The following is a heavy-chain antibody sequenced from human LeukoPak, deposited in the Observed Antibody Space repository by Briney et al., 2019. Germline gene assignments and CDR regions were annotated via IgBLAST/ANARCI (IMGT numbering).Heavy chain of an antibody. J-gene: IGHJ4*02. D-gene: IGHD2-21*02. CDR2: IYYSGST. CDR1: GGSISSGDYY. V-gene: IGHV4-30-4*01. Sequence: KTSQTLSLTCTVSGGSISSGDYYWSWIRQPPGKGLEWIGYIYYSGSTYYNPSLKSRVTISVDTSKNQFSLKLSSVTAADTAVYYCARAPIVVVTAPDYWGQGTLVTVSS. CDR3: ARAPIVVVTAPDY.